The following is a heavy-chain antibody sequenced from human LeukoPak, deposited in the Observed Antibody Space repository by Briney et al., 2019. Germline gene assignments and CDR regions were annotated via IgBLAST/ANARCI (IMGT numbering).Heavy chain of an antibody. CDR3: ARGIRSPLFDY. CDR1: GYTFTHYG. CDR2: INTYNGDT. D-gene: IGHD3-16*01. V-gene: IGHV1-18*01. J-gene: IGHJ4*02. Sequence: ASVRVSCKASGYTFTHYGITWVRQAPGQGLAWMGWINTYNGDTKCAQKLQGRVTMTTDTSTSTAFMELRSLRSDDSAVYYCARGIRSPLFDYWGLGTLVTVSP.